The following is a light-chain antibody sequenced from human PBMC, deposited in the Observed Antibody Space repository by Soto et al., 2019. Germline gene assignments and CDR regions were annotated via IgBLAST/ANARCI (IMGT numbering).Light chain of an antibody. CDR2: GAS. Sequence: EIVVTQSPGTLSLSPGERATLSCRTSQSVTSNYLAWYQQKPGQAPRLLIYGASRRATGIPDRFSGSGSRTDFTLTIASLEPDDFAVYYCQQYGSSPRTFGQGTKVEFK. V-gene: IGKV3-20*01. CDR1: QSVTSNY. CDR3: QQYGSSPRT. J-gene: IGKJ1*01.